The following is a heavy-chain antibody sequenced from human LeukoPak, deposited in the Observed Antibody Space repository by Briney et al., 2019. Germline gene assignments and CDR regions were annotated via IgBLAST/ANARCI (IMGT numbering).Heavy chain of an antibody. Sequence: GGSLRLSCAASGFTLSSYAMSWVRQVPGKGLEWVSAISGSGGSTYYADSVKGRLTISRDNSKNTLYLQMNSLRAEDTAVYYCAKGGLLWFGESFDYWGQGTLVTVSS. CDR2: ISGSGGST. J-gene: IGHJ4*02. D-gene: IGHD3-10*01. CDR1: GFTLSSYA. V-gene: IGHV3-23*01. CDR3: AKGGLLWFGESFDY.